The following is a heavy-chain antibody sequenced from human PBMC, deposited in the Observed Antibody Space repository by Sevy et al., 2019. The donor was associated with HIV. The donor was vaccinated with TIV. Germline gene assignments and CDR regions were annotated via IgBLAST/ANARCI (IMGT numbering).Heavy chain of an antibody. CDR2: IYYTGST. CDR1: GGSISAYY. V-gene: IGHV4-59*01. CDR3: ARAPPVRSGDDSLNWFDP. J-gene: IGHJ5*02. Sequence: SETLSLTCTVSGGSISAYYWSWIGQPPGKGLECLGYIYYTGSTNYNPSLKSRVTISVDTSKNQFSLKLSSVTAADTAVYYCARAPPVRSGDDSLNWFDPWGQGTLVTVSS. D-gene: IGHD5-12*01.